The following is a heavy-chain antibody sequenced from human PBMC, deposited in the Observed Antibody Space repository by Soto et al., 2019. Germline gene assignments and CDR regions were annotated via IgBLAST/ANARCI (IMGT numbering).Heavy chain of an antibody. Sequence: QVQLVESGGGLVKPGGSLRLSCAASGFTFSDYYMSWIRQAPGKGLEWVSYISSSSSYTNYADSVKGRFTISRDNAKNSLYLQMNSLRAEDTAVYYCARDFSIAARPGAPAGGYYGMDVWGQGTTVTVSS. J-gene: IGHJ6*02. CDR2: ISSSSSYT. V-gene: IGHV3-11*06. CDR1: GFTFSDYY. CDR3: ARDFSIAARPGAPAGGYYGMDV. D-gene: IGHD6-6*01.